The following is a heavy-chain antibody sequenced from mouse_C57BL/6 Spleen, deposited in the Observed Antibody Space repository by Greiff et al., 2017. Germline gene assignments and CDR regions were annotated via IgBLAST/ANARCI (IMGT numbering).Heavy chain of an antibody. CDR3: ARGSKNDGYYGRYFDY. V-gene: IGHV1-39*01. J-gene: IGHJ2*01. CDR1: GYSFTDYN. CDR2: INPNYGTT. D-gene: IGHD2-3*01. Sequence: EVQLQESGPELVKPGASVKISCKASGYSFTDYNMNWVKQSNGKSLEWIGVINPNYGTTSYNQKFKGKATLTVDQSSSTAYLHLNSLTSEDSAVYYCARGSKNDGYYGRYFDYWGQGTTLTVSS.